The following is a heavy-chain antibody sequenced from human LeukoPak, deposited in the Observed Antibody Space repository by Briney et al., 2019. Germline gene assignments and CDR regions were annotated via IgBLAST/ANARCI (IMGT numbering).Heavy chain of an antibody. V-gene: IGHV4-34*01. J-gene: IGHJ4*02. D-gene: IGHD5-18*01. CDR1: GGSFSGYY. Sequence: SETLSLTCAVYGGSFSGYYWSWIRQPPEKGLEWIGEINHSGSTNYNPSLKSRVTISVDTSKNQFSLKLSSVTAADTAVYYCARVSVDTAKDYWGEGTLVTVSS. CDR2: INHSGST. CDR3: ARVSVDTAKDY.